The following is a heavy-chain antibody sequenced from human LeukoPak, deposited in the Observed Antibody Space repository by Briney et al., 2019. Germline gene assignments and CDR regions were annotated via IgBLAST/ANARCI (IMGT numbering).Heavy chain of an antibody. V-gene: IGHV3-33*01. CDR2: IWYDGSNK. J-gene: IGHJ5*02. D-gene: IGHD3-10*01. Sequence: GGSLRLSCAASGFTFSSYGMHWVRQAPGKGLEWVAVIWYDGSNKYYADSVKGRFTISRDNSKNTLCLQMNSLRAEDTAVYYCARDTTYYYGSGSLSWFDPWGQGTLVTVSS. CDR1: GFTFSSYG. CDR3: ARDTTYYYGSGSLSWFDP.